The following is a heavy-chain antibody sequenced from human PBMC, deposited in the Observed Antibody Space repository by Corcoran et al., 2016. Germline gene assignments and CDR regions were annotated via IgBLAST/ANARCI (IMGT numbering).Heavy chain of an antibody. D-gene: IGHD2-15*01. Sequence: EVQLVQSGAEVRKPGDSLKISCEGSGYSFTTYWIVWVRQMPGKGLEWMGSIYPGASDTKYSPSFQGQVTISADKSISTAYLQWSSLKASDTAMYYCARVETMVARRPCDYWGQGTLVTVSS. CDR1: GYSFTTYW. V-gene: IGHV5-51*01. CDR2: IYPGASDT. CDR3: ARVETMVARRPCDY. J-gene: IGHJ4*02.